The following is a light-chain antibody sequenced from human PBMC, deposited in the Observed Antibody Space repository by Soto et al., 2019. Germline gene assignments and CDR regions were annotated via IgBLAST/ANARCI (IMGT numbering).Light chain of an antibody. CDR1: QSVSSSY. Sequence: EIVLTQSPGTLSLSPGERATLSCRASQSVSSSYLAWYQQKPGQAPRLLIYDTSSRATGIPDRFSGSGSGTDFTLTISRLEPEDCAVYYWQQYGRSPSFSHGTKLEIK. CDR3: QQYGRSPS. V-gene: IGKV3-20*01. CDR2: DTS. J-gene: IGKJ2*01.